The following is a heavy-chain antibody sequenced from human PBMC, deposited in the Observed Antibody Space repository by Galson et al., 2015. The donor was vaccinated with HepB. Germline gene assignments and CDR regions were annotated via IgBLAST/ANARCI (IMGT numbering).Heavy chain of an antibody. V-gene: IGHV3-23*01. CDR2: LSGSGDST. J-gene: IGHJ4*02. CDR3: ATARIVVVPAAMGPDY. CDR1: GITFSNYA. D-gene: IGHD2-2*01. Sequence: SLRLSCAASGITFSNYAMSWVRQAPGKGPEWVSTLSGSGDSTYYADSVKGRFTISRDNSENMLYLQMNSLRAEDTAVYYCATARIVVVPAAMGPDYWGQGTLVTVSS.